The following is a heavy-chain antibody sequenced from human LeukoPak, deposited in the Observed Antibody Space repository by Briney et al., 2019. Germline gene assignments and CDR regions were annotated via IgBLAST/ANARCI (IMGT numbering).Heavy chain of an antibody. CDR2: VSADGRTA. Sequence: GGSLRLSCAASGFTFSSYSMNWVRQAPGRGLECVAVVSADGRTAYYADSVKDRFTISRDNSKNTLFLQMNSLRPDDTAVYYCARDTYTSGWYELDYWGQGTLVTVSS. CDR3: ARDTYTSGWYELDY. D-gene: IGHD6-19*01. V-gene: IGHV3-30*03. CDR1: GFTFSSYS. J-gene: IGHJ4*02.